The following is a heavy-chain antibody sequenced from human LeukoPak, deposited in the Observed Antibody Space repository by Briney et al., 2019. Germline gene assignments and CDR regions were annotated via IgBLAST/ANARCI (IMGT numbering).Heavy chain of an antibody. V-gene: IGHV3-9*01. CDR1: GFIFNNYA. D-gene: IGHD3-22*01. Sequence: GGSLRLSCAGSGFIFNNYAMHWVRQAPGKGLEWVSGISWRSGSTGYADSVKGRFTISRDNAKNSLYLQMNSLRAEDTAVYYCARETTYYYDSTGAFDIWGQGTMVTVSS. CDR2: ISWRSGST. CDR3: ARETTYYYDSTGAFDI. J-gene: IGHJ3*02.